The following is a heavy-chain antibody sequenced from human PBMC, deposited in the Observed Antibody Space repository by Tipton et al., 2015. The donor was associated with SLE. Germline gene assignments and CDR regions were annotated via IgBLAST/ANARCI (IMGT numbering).Heavy chain of an antibody. CDR1: GGSFSGYY. CDR2: INHSGST. J-gene: IGHJ3*02. Sequence: TLSLTCAVYGGSFSGYYWSWIRQPPGKGLEWIGEINHSGSTNYNPSLKSRVTISVDTSKNQFSLKLSSVTAADTAVYYCAGRRGAFDIWGQGTMVTVSS. CDR3: AGRRGAFDI. V-gene: IGHV4-34*01. D-gene: IGHD3-10*01.